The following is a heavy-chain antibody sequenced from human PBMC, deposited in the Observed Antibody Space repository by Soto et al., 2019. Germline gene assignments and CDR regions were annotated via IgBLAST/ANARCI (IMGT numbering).Heavy chain of an antibody. CDR2: INPRGGST. J-gene: IGHJ6*02. CDR1: GHTFITKS. CDR3: ARAVEAAAGPYHYFGMDV. D-gene: IGHD6-13*01. V-gene: IGHV1-46*01. Sequence: ASVKVSCKASGHTFITKSIHWVRQAPRRCLEWVGRINPRGGSTTYAQKFQGRVTMTSDTSATAVYMELNSPRSDDPAVYYCARAVEAAAGPYHYFGMDVWGQGTTIT.